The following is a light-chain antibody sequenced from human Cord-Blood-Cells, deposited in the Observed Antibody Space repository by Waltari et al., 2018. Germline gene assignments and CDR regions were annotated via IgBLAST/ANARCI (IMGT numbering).Light chain of an antibody. CDR3: MQALQTYT. V-gene: IGKV2-28*01. J-gene: IGKJ2*01. Sequence: DIVMTQSPLSLPVTAGEPASISCRSSPGLLHSNGYNYLDWYLQKPGQSPQLLIYLGSNRAAGVPDRFSGSGSGTDCTLKISRVEAEDVGVDYCMQALQTYTFGQGTKLEIK. CDR2: LGS. CDR1: PGLLHSNGYNY.